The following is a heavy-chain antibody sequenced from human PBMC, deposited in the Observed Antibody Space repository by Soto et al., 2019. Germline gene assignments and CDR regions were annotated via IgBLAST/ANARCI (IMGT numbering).Heavy chain of an antibody. J-gene: IGHJ4*02. D-gene: IGHD4-17*01. CDR2: LGPDGRNT. V-gene: IGHV3-23*01. CDR1: EFIFSRYA. Sequence: XSVKVSCVASEFIFSRYAMTWVRQAAGKGLQWVAGLGPDGRNTFYGESVRGRFTISRDNSRNTLYLQMSSLRAEDTAVYFCVKQMTTWTDSFFDFWGQGIQVTVSS. CDR3: VKQMTTWTDSFFDF.